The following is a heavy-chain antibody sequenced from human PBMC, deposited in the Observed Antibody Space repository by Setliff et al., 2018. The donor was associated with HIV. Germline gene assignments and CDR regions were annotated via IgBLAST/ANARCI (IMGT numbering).Heavy chain of an antibody. CDR2: INRDNGGI. Sequence: ASVKVSCKTFGYSFTAYQMHWLRQAPGQGLEWMGRINRDNGGIDYAQKFQGRVTMTRDTSTSTVYMELSSLRSDDTAVYFCARGGEERNMITGALDVWGQGSLVTVSS. CDR3: ARGGEERNMITGALDV. D-gene: IGHD3-16*01. V-gene: IGHV1-2*06. CDR1: GYSFTAYQ. J-gene: IGHJ3*01.